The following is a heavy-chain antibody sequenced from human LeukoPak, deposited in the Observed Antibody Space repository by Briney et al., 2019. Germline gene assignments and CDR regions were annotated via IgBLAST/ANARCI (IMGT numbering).Heavy chain of an antibody. D-gene: IGHD3-9*01. V-gene: IGHV4-59*08. J-gene: IGHJ6*02. Sequence: SETLSLTCTVSGGSISRSYWSWIRQFPGKGLEWIGYIYSSGSTNYNPSLKSRVTISVDTSKNQFSLKLSSVTAADTAVYYCARHGRYYDILTGYYQSYYGMDVWGQGTTVTVSS. CDR2: IYSSGST. CDR3: ARHGRYYDILTGYYQSYYGMDV. CDR1: GGSISRSY.